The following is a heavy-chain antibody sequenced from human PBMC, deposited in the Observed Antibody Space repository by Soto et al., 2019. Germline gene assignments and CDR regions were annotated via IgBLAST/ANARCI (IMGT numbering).Heavy chain of an antibody. CDR3: ASDESATGIPVCFFEL. V-gene: IGHV4-39*07. D-gene: IGHD2-21*02. J-gene: IGHJ2*01. CDR2: IYYSGST. CDR1: AGSISSSSYY. Sequence: QLQLQESGPGLVKPSETLSLTCTVPAGSISSSSYYWGWIRQPPGKGLEWIGSIYYSGSTYYNPSLKSRVTVSVNTSKNRCTVKLSSVTAADTAVYYCASDESATGIPVCFFELWGRGTLGIVSS.